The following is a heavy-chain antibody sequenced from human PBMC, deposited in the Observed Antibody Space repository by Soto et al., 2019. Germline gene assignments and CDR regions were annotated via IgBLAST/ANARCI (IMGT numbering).Heavy chain of an antibody. Sequence: QVQLVQSGAEVKKPGASVKVSCKASGYTFTSYGISWVRQAPGQGLEWMGWISAYNGNTNYAQKLQGRVTMTTDTSTSTAYMELRSLRSDDTAVYYCARDGRAQAGTLRTYYYYYGMDVWGQGTTVTVSS. D-gene: IGHD1-1*01. CDR3: ARDGRAQAGTLRTYYYYYGMDV. CDR2: ISAYNGNT. J-gene: IGHJ6*02. CDR1: GYTFTSYG. V-gene: IGHV1-18*01.